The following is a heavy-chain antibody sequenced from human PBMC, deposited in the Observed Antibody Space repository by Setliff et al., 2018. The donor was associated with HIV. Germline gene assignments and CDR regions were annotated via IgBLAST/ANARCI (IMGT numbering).Heavy chain of an antibody. CDR3: ARDRYTYAYLDY. CDR2: ISYGGGT. Sequence: SETLSLTCALSGYTISSGYYWAWIRQPPGKGLEWIGRISYGGGTHYNPSLRSRVIISMDTSKNQFFLKLSSVTAADTAVYYCARDRYTYAYLDYWGQGTLVTVSS. D-gene: IGHD5-18*01. J-gene: IGHJ4*02. CDR1: GYTISSGYY. V-gene: IGHV4-38-2*02.